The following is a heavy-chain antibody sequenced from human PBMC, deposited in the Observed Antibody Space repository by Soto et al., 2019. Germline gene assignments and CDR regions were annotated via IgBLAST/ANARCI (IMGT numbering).Heavy chain of an antibody. D-gene: IGHD3-3*01. CDR1: GGSVSSGSYY. J-gene: IGHJ6*02. CDR2: IYYSGST. Sequence: SETLSLTCTVSGGSVSSGSYYWSWIRQPPGKGLEWIGYIYYSGSTNYNPSLKSRVTISVYTSKNQFSLKLSSVTAADTAVYYCARVSYYDFWSGYQDYYYYGMDVWGQGTTVTVSS. CDR3: ARVSYYDFWSGYQDYYYYGMDV. V-gene: IGHV4-61*01.